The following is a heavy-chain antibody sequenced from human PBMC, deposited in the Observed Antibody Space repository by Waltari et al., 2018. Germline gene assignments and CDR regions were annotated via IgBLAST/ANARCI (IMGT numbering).Heavy chain of an antibody. Sequence: EVPLVQSGAAVKKSGESLRISCKGSGYSFTNHWFIWVRQMPGKCLEWMGRIDPSDSYTSYSPSFEGHVTISADQAISTAYLQWSSLKASDTAMYYCATYSGFTNWFDPWGQGTLVTVSP. V-gene: IGHV5-10-1*01. D-gene: IGHD5-12*01. J-gene: IGHJ5*02. CDR3: ATYSGFTNWFDP. CDR1: GYSFTNHW. CDR2: IDPSDSYT.